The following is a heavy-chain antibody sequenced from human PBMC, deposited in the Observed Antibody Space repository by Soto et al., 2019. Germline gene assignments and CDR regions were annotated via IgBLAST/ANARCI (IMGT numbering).Heavy chain of an antibody. CDR3: TRTRNDGPGWDYYGMDV. V-gene: IGHV3-73*01. CDR2: IRSKANSYAT. Sequence: GGSLRLSCAASGFTFSGSAMHWVRQASGKGLEWVGRIRSKANSYATAYAASVKGRFTISRDDSKNAAYLQMNSLKTEDTAVYYCTRTRNDGPGWDYYGMDVWGQGTTVTVSS. D-gene: IGHD1-1*01. CDR1: GFTFSGSA. J-gene: IGHJ6*02.